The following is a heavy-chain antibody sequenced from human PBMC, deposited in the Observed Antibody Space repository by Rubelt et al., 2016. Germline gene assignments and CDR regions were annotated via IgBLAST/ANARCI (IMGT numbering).Heavy chain of an antibody. CDR2: INIDGSNT. Sequence: EVQLLESGGGLVQPGGSLRLSCAASGFTFSNSWMHWVRRAPGKGLVWVSRINIDGSNTNYAECVKGRLTISRDNAKNTLYLQMNSLRVEDTAVYYCARGGLLWGQGTLVTVSS. CDR1: GFTFSNSW. V-gene: IGHV3-74*02. CDR3: ARGGLL. J-gene: IGHJ4*02. D-gene: IGHD2/OR15-2a*01.